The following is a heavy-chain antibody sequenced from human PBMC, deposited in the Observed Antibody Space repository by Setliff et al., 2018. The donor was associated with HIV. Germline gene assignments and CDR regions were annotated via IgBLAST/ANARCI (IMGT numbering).Heavy chain of an antibody. Sequence: GESLKISCAASGFTFSSYWMSWVRQAPGKGLEWVANIKQDGSEKYYVDSVKGRFTISRDNAKNSLYLQMISLRAEDTAVYYCARDFFDDYWGQGTLVTVSS. J-gene: IGHJ4*02. CDR3: ARDFFDDY. CDR2: IKQDGSEK. CDR1: GFTFSSYW. V-gene: IGHV3-7*01.